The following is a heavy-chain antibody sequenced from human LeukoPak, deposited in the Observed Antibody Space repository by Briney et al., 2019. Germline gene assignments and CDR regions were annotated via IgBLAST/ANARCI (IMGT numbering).Heavy chain of an antibody. Sequence: GGSLRLSCAASGFTFSSYGMHWVRQAPGKGLEWVAVIWYDGSNKYYADSVKGRFTISRDNSKNTLYLQMNSLRAEDTAVYYCARGLPVAVAGTGTDYWGQGTLVTVSS. D-gene: IGHD6-19*01. CDR1: GFTFSSYG. CDR3: ARGLPVAVAGTGTDY. V-gene: IGHV3-33*01. CDR2: IWYDGSNK. J-gene: IGHJ4*02.